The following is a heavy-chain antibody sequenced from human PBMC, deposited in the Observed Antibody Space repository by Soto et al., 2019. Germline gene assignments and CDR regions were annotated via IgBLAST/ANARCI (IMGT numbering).Heavy chain of an antibody. D-gene: IGHD2-2*01. Sequence: ASVKVSCKASGYTFTSYGISWVRQAPGQGLEWMGWISAYNGNTNYAQKLQGRVTMTTDTSTSTAYMELRSLRSDDTAVYYCARAQGFNIVVVPAANWGAFDIWGQGTMVTVSS. CDR3: ARAQGFNIVVVPAANWGAFDI. J-gene: IGHJ3*02. CDR2: ISAYNGNT. V-gene: IGHV1-18*01. CDR1: GYTFTSYG.